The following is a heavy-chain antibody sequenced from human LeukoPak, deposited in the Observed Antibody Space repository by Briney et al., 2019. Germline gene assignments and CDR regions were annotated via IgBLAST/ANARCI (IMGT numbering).Heavy chain of an antibody. CDR1: GGSMSRYY. Sequence: SETPSLTCSVSGGSMSRYYWIWIRQPPGKGLEWIGYIYYSGTTKYNPSLKSRVTMSVDTSKNQFSLNLSSMTAADTAVYYCARVRGDILTGYFDYWGQGALVTVSS. CDR2: IYYSGTT. D-gene: IGHD3-9*01. CDR3: ARVRGDILTGYFDY. V-gene: IGHV4-59*01. J-gene: IGHJ4*02.